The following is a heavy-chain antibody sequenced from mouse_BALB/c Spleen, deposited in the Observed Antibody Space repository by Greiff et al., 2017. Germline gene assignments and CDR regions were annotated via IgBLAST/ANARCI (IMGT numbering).Heavy chain of an antibody. Sequence: EVMLVESGGGLVKPGGSLKLSCAASGFTFSSYAMSWVRQSPEKRLEWVAEISSGGSYTYYPDTVTGRFTISRDNAKNTLYLEMSSLRSEDTAMYYCARVYYYGSSFDYWGQGTTLTVSS. CDR1: GFTFSSYA. J-gene: IGHJ2*01. V-gene: IGHV5-9-4*01. D-gene: IGHD1-1*01. CDR2: ISSGGSYT. CDR3: ARVYYYGSSFDY.